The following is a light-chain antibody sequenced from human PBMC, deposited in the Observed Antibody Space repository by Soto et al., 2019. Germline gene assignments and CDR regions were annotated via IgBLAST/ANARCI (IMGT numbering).Light chain of an antibody. CDR2: GAS. Sequence: EIELTQSPGTLSLSPGERATLSCRASQTVRSNYLAWYQQKPSQAPRLLIYGASKRATGIPDRFSGSGSGTDFTLTISRLEPEDFAVYSCQQYGDSPMYTFGQGTKLEVK. CDR3: QQYGDSPMYT. V-gene: IGKV3-20*01. J-gene: IGKJ2*01. CDR1: QTVRSNY.